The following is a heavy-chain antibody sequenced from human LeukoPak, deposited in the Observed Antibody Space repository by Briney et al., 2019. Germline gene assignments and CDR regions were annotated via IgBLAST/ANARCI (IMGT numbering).Heavy chain of an antibody. V-gene: IGHV4-59*01. CDR1: VGSISSYY. CDR2: IYYSGST. CDR3: AREAGSVVTPFDI. Sequence: SETLSLTCTVSVGSISSYYWSWIRQPPGKGLEWIGYIYYSGSTNYNPSLKSRVTISVDTSKNQFSLKLSSVTAADTAVYYCAREAGSVVTPFDIWGQGTMVTVSS. J-gene: IGHJ3*02. D-gene: IGHD3-22*01.